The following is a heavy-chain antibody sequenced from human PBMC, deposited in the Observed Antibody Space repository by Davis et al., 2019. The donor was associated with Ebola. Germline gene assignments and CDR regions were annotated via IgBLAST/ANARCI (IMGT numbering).Heavy chain of an antibody. J-gene: IGHJ4*02. CDR1: GFTFTSYA. CDR3: ARAYSSGWYDY. D-gene: IGHD6-19*01. CDR2: ISSNGGST. Sequence: GESLKISCAASGFTFTSYAMHWVRHPPRKGLEYVSAISSNGGSTYYANSVKGRFTISRDNSKNTLYLQMGSLRAEDMAVYYCARAYSSGWYDYWGQGTLVTVSS. V-gene: IGHV3-64*01.